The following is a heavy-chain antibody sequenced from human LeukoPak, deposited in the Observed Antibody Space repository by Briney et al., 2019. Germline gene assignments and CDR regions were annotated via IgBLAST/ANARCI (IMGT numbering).Heavy chain of an antibody. J-gene: IGHJ3*01. CDR2: IIPIFGTA. D-gene: IGHD1-26*01. CDR3: ARDRIVGATTAFDV. Sequence: GASVTVSCKASGGTFSSYAISWVRQAPGQGLEWMGGIIPIFGTANYAQKFQGRVTITADESTSTAYMELSSLRSEDTAVYYCARDRIVGATTAFDVWGQGTMVTVSS. V-gene: IGHV1-69*13. CDR1: GGTFSSYA.